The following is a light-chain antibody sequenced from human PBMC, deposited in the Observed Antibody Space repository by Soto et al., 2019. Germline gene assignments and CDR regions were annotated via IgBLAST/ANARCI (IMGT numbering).Light chain of an antibody. V-gene: IGKV1-12*01. Sequence: DIQMTQSPSSVSASVGDRVTITCRASQGISTWLAWYQQKPGSAPKLLIYAASSLQSGVPSRFSGSGSGTYFTLTITSLQPEDFAPYYCLQSYSFPHTFGQGTKLQIK. CDR3: LQSYSFPHT. CDR2: AAS. CDR1: QGISTW. J-gene: IGKJ2*01.